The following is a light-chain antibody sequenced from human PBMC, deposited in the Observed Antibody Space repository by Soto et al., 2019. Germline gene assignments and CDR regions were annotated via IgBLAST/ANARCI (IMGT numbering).Light chain of an antibody. CDR2: DVS. V-gene: IGLV2-14*01. CDR1: SSDVGYYDY. J-gene: IGLJ1*01. CDR3: SSYTSSSTLGV. Sequence: QPVLTQPASVSGSPGQSITISCTGTSSDVGYYDYVSWYQQHPGKAPKLMIYDVSNRPSGVSNRFSGSKSGNTASLTISGLQAEDEADYYCSSYTSSSTLGVFGTGTKLTVL.